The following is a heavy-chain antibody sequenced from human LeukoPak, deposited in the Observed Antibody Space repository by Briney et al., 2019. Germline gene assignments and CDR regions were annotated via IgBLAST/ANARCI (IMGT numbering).Heavy chain of an antibody. CDR2: INHSGNT. J-gene: IGHJ6*03. D-gene: IGHD3-10*01. CDR1: GGSFTSNY. V-gene: IGHV4-34*01. Sequence: SETLSLTCAVYGGSFTSNYWSWIRQPPGKGLEWIGEINHSGNTYYNPSLKSRVTISIDTSKNQFSLNLRSVTAADTAVYYCARVTEFYGSGRRHNYYSYYMDVWGKGTTVTISS. CDR3: ARVTEFYGSGRRHNYYSYYMDV.